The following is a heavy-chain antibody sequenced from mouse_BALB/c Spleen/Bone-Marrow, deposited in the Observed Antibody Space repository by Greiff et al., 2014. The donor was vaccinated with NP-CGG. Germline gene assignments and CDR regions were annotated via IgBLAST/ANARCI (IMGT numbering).Heavy chain of an antibody. Sequence: EVMLVESGTVPARPGASVKMSCKASGYSFTSYWMHWVKQRPGQGLEWIGAIYPGNSDISYNQKFKGKAKLTAVTSASTAYMELSSLTNEDSAVYYCTIYRFDEDAMDYWGQGTSVTVSS. V-gene: IGHV1-5*01. J-gene: IGHJ4*01. D-gene: IGHD2-14*01. CDR2: IYPGNSDI. CDR3: TIYRFDEDAMDY. CDR1: GYSFTSYW.